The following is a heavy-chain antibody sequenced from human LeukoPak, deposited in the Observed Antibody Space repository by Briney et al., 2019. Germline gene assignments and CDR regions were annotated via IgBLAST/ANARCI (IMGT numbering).Heavy chain of an antibody. V-gene: IGHV3-30*04. CDR1: GFTFSSYA. CDR2: ISYDGSNK. CDR3: ELDSSSSTY. J-gene: IGHJ4*02. D-gene: IGHD6-6*01. Sequence: PGGSLRLSCAASGFTFSSYAMSWVRQAPGKGLEWVAVISYDGSNKYYADSVKGRFTISRDNSKNTLYLQMNSLRAEDTAVYYCELDSSSSTYWGQGTLVTVSS.